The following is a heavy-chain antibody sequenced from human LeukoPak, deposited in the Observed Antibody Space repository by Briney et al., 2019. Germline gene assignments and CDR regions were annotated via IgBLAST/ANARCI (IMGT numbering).Heavy chain of an antibody. V-gene: IGHV3-53*01. CDR1: GLTVSSNY. J-gene: IGHJ3*02. CDR3: ARVIRSAIVVVPPPPNAFDI. D-gene: IGHD2-2*01. CDR2: FYRGGDT. Sequence: PGGSLRLSWVVYGLTVSSNYMSWVRQAPGKGLEWVSVFYRGGDTYYEDSVKGRFTISRDSSKNTLDLQMNNLRAEDTAVYYCARVIRSAIVVVPPPPNAFDIWGQGTVVTVSS.